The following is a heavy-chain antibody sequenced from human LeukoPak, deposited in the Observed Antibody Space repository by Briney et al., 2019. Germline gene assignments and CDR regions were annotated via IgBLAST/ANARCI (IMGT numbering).Heavy chain of an antibody. V-gene: IGHV1-18*01. CDR1: GHTFTTYG. J-gene: IGHJ4*02. CDR3: ARDHSSGLYVQPDY. CDR2: ISAYNGNT. D-gene: IGHD6-19*01. Sequence: ASVKVSCKASGHTFTTYGISWVRQAPGQGLEWMGWISAYNGNTKYAQKLQGRVTMTTDTSTSTAYMELRSLRSDVTAVYYCARDHSSGLYVQPDYWGQGTLVTVSS.